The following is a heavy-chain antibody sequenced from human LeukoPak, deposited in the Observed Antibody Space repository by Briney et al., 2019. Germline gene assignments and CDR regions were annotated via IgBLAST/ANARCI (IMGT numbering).Heavy chain of an antibody. Sequence: GGSLRLSCAASGFTFSSYSMNWVRQAPGKGLEWVSSISSSSGYIYYADSVKGRFTTSRDNAKNSLYLQMNSLRAEDTAVYYCARDYSSSRFDYWGQGTLVTVSS. V-gene: IGHV3-21*01. CDR2: ISSSSGYI. CDR1: GFTFSSYS. CDR3: ARDYSSSRFDY. J-gene: IGHJ4*02. D-gene: IGHD6-13*01.